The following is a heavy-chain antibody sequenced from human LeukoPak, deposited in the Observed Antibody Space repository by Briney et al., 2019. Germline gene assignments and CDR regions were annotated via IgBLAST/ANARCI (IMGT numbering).Heavy chain of an antibody. CDR3: ARDATADRLRYFDGQ. J-gene: IGHJ4*02. CDR1: GFTFSSYG. D-gene: IGHD3-9*01. Sequence: GRSLRLSCAASGFTFSSYGMHWVRQAPGKGLEWVAVISYDGSNKYYADSVKGRFTISRDNAKNSLYLQMNSLRAEDTAVYYCARDATADRLRYFDGQWGQGALVTVSS. V-gene: IGHV3-30*03. CDR2: ISYDGSNK.